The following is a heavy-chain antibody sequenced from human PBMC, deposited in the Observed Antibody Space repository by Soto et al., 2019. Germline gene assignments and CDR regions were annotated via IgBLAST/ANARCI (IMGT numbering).Heavy chain of an antibody. CDR1: GGSFSGYY. V-gene: IGHV4-34*01. J-gene: IGHJ4*02. CDR2: INHSGST. D-gene: IGHD5-18*01. CDR3: ARGRDTAIRFGYGY. Sequence: SETLSLTCAVYGGSFSGYYWSWISKPPGKGLEWIGEINHSGSTNYNPSLKSRVTISVDTSKNQFSLKLSSVTAADTAVYYCARGRDTAIRFGYGYWGQGTLVTVSS.